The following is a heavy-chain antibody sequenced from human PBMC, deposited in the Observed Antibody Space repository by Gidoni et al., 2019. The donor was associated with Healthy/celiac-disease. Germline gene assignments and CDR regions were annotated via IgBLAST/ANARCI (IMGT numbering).Heavy chain of an antibody. J-gene: IGHJ4*02. V-gene: IGHV4-34*01. CDR3: ALFPSSYGLHFDY. Sequence: QVQLQQWGAGLLKPSETLSLTCAVYGGSFSGYYWSWIRQPPGKGLEWIGEINHSGSTNYNPSLKSRVTISVDTSKNQFSLKLSSVPAADTAVYYCALFPSSYGLHFDYWCQGTLVTVSS. CDR2: INHSGST. CDR1: GGSFSGYY. D-gene: IGHD5-18*01.